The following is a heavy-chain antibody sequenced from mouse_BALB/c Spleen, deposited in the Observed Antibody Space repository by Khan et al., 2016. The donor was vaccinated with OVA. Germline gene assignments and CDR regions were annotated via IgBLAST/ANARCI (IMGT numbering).Heavy chain of an antibody. J-gene: IGHJ2*01. V-gene: IGHV1-7*01. CDR1: GYTFTTYW. Sequence: QMQLEESGAELAKPGASVKMSCKASGYTFTTYWMHWVKQRPGQGLEWIGYINPTSGYTDYNDKFKDRATLSADKSSSTAYMQLNSLTSKDSAVYYCTRDRIDYWGQGTTLTVSS. CDR3: TRDRIDY. CDR2: INPTSGYT.